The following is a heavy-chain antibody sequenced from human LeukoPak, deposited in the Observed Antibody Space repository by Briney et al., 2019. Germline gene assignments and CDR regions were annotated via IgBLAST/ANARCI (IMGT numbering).Heavy chain of an antibody. J-gene: IGHJ4*02. CDR1: GGTFSSYA. CDR2: IIPILGIA. D-gene: IGHD2-2*03. V-gene: IGHV1-69*04. CDR3: ARGARGYCSSTSCSYYFDY. Sequence: GASVKVSCKASGGTFSSYAISWVRQAPGQGLEWMGRIIPILGIANYAQKFQGRGTITADKSTSTAYMELSSLRSEDTAVYYCARGARGYCSSTSCSYYFDYWGQGTLVTVSS.